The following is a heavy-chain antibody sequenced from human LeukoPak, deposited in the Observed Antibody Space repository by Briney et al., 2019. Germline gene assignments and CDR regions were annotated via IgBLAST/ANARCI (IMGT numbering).Heavy chain of an antibody. CDR1: GFTFNNYA. J-gene: IGHJ4*02. CDR3: ALDYTNFLDY. CDR2: ISRGGGT. D-gene: IGHD4-11*01. Sequence: PGGSLRLSCAASGFTFNNYAMSWVRQAPGKGLEWVSAISRGGGTYYADSVKGRFTISRDISKNTLYLQMNSLRAEDTAVYYCALDYTNFLDYWGQGTLVTVSS. V-gene: IGHV3-23*01.